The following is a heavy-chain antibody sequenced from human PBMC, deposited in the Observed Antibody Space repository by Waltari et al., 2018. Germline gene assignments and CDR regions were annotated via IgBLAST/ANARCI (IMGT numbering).Heavy chain of an antibody. CDR3: AKIRYDSSGYNYYFDY. D-gene: IGHD3-22*01. CDR1: GGSISSGSYY. Sequence: QVQLQESGPGLVKPSQTLSLTCTVSGGSISSGSYYWSWIRQPAGKGLEWIGYIYTSGSTNYNPSLKSRVTISVDTSKNQFSLKLSSVTAADTAVYYCAKIRYDSSGYNYYFDYWGQGTLVTVSS. CDR2: IYTSGST. V-gene: IGHV4-61*09. J-gene: IGHJ4*02.